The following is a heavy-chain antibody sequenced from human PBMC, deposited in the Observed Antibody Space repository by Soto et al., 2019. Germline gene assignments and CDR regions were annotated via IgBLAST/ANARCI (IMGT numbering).Heavy chain of an antibody. J-gene: IGHJ4*02. D-gene: IGHD3-16*01. CDR1: GGSISSGGYY. CDR2: IYYSGSN. CDR3: ARGVLH. Sequence: QVQLQESGPGLVKPSQTLSLTCTVSGGSISSGGYYWSWIREHPGKGLEWIGSIYYSGSNYYNPSLKSRLNISVDTSKNHLSLKLSSVTAADTAVYYCARGVLHWGQGTLVTVSS. V-gene: IGHV4-31*03.